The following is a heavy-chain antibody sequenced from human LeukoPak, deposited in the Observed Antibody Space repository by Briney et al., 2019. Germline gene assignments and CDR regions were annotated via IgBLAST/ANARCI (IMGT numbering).Heavy chain of an antibody. Sequence: GGSLRLSCAASGFTFSNAWMSWVRQAPGKGLGWVGRIKSKTDGGTIDYAAPVKGRFTISRDDSKNTLYLQMNSLKTEDTAVYYCTSPVVVPSVPDYWGQGTLVTVSS. D-gene: IGHD2-2*01. CDR2: IKSKTDGGTI. J-gene: IGHJ4*02. V-gene: IGHV3-15*01. CDR1: GFTFSNAW. CDR3: TSPVVVPSVPDY.